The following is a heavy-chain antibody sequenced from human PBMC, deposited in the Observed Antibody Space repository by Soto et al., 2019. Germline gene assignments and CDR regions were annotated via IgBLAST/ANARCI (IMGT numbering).Heavy chain of an antibody. CDR2: ISANSTAF. CDR1: GFLFSHYY. D-gene: IGHD2-2*01. J-gene: IGHJ5*02. CDR3: ATGDWGRTNSFDT. V-gene: IGHV3-11*01. Sequence: NLLESGGGLVKPGGSLRLSCEGSGFLFSHYYMSWIRQGPEKRLELVAYISANSTAFYYADSVKGRFTVSKDDAKKSVFLQMTSVTSDDTATYYCATGDWGRTNSFDTWGQGTQVIVSA.